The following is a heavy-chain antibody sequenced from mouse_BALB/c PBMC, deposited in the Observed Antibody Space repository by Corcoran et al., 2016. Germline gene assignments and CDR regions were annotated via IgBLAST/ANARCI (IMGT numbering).Heavy chain of an antibody. CDR3: ARLYPGIAMDY. V-gene: IGHV1S136*01. CDR2: INPYNDGT. CDR1: GYTFTCYV. J-gene: IGHJ4*01. Sequence: EVQLQQSGPELVKPGASVKMSCKASGYTFTCYVMHWVKQKPGQGLEWIGYINPYNDGTKYNEKFKGKATLTSDKSSSTAYMELSSLTSEDSAVYYCARLYPGIAMDYWGQGTSVTVSS.